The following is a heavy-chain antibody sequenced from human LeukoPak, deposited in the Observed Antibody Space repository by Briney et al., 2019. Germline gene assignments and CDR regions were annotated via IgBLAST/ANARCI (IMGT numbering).Heavy chain of an antibody. CDR1: GFTFSSYG. Sequence: PGGSLRLSCAASGFTFSSYGMLWVRQAPGKGLEWVAFIRYDGSNKYYADSVKGRFTISRDNSKNTLYLQMNSLRAEDTAVYYCAKGVYGDYVRYFQHWGQGTLVTVSS. J-gene: IGHJ1*01. V-gene: IGHV3-30*02. CDR3: AKGVYGDYVRYFQH. CDR2: IRYDGSNK. D-gene: IGHD4-17*01.